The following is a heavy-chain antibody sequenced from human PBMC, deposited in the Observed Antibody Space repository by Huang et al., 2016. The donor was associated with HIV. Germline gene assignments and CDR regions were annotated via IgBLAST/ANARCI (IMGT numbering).Heavy chain of an antibody. D-gene: IGHD6-13*01. CDR1: GGSISSGAYS. CDR3: ARDLAAAGTGAFDI. J-gene: IGHJ3*02. V-gene: IGHV4-30-2*01. CDR2: IYHSGST. Sequence: QLQLQESGSGLVKPSQTLSLTCAVSGGSISSGAYSWSWIRQPPGKGLEWIGYIYHSGSTYYNPSLNSRVTISVDRSKNQFSLKLSSVTAADTAVYYCARDLAAAGTGAFDIWGQGTMVTVSS.